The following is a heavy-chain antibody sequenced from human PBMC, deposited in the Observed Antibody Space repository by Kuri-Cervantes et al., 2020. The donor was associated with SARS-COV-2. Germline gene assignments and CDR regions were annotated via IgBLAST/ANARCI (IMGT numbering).Heavy chain of an antibody. CDR1: GGTFSSYA. D-gene: IGHD5-18*01. J-gene: IGHJ4*02. CDR2: IIPIFGTA. V-gene: IGHV1-69*13. Sequence: SVKVSCKASGGTFSSYAISWVRQAPGQGLEWMGGIIPIFGTANYAQKFQGRVTITADESTSTAYMELSSLRSEDTAVYYCATPERGYSYGGYFDYRGQGTRVTVSS. CDR3: ATPERGYSYGGYFDY.